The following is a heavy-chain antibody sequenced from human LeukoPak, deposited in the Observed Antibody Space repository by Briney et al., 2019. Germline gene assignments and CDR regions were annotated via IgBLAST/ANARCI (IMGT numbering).Heavy chain of an antibody. Sequence: PGGSLRLSCAASGFSFSSFDFQWVRQPTGEGLQWVSGIGKGGDTYYAGSVKGRFTIFRENAKNSLYLQMNSLRADDTAVYFCARGSNLGFEPWGQGTLVAVSS. CDR2: IGKGGDT. V-gene: IGHV3-13*04. CDR3: ARGSNLGFEP. CDR1: GFSFSSFD. J-gene: IGHJ5*02. D-gene: IGHD5-24*01.